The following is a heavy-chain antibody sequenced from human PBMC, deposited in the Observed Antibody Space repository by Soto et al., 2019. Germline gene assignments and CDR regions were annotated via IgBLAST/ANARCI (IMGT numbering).Heavy chain of an antibody. V-gene: IGHV3-21*01. CDR1: GFTFSSYS. CDR2: ISSSSSYI. J-gene: IGHJ4*02. CDR3: ARDPGVVGATRGADY. Sequence: GGSLSLSCAASGFTFSSYSMNWVRQAPGKGLEWVSSISSSSSYIYYADSVKGRFTISRDNAKNSLYLQMNSLRAEDTAVYYCARDPGVVGATRGADYWGQGTLVTGSS. D-gene: IGHD1-26*01.